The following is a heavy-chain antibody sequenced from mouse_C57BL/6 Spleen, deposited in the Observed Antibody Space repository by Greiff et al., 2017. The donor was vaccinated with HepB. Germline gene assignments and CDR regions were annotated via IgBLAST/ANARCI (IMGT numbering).Heavy chain of an antibody. CDR2: ISDGGSYT. J-gene: IGHJ2*01. CDR1: GFTFSSYA. Sequence: EVQLVESGGGLVKPGGSLKLSCAASGFTFSSYAMSWVRQTPEKRLEWVATISDGGSYTYYPDNVKGRFTISRDNAKNNLYLQMSHLKSEDTAMYYCAREGTVVARYFDYWGQGTTLTVSS. CDR3: AREGTVVARYFDY. V-gene: IGHV5-4*01. D-gene: IGHD1-1*01.